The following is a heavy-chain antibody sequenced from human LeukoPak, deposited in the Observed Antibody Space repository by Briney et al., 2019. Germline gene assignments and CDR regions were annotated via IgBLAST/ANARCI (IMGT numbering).Heavy chain of an antibody. D-gene: IGHD5-12*01. CDR2: ISAYNGNT. V-gene: IGHV1-18*01. CDR3: ARDEPVDIVATAWDY. Sequence: GASVRVSCKASGYTFTSYGISWVRQAPGQGLEWMGWISAYNGNTNYAQKLQGRVTMTTDTSTSTAYMELRSLRSDDTAVYYCARDEPVDIVATAWDYWGQGTLVTVSS. CDR1: GYTFTSYG. J-gene: IGHJ4*02.